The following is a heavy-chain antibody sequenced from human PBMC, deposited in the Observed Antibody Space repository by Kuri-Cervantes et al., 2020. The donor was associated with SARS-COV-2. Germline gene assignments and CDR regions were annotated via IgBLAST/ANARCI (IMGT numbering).Heavy chain of an antibody. Sequence: ETLSLTCAASGFTFSSYAMSWVRQAPGKGLEWVSAISGSGGSTYYADSVKGRFTISRDNSKNTLYLQMNSLRAEDTAVYYCARANVVVPAAMGFDPWGQGTLVTVSS. CDR2: ISGSGGST. D-gene: IGHD2-2*01. J-gene: IGHJ5*02. CDR3: ARANVVVPAAMGFDP. CDR1: GFTFSSYA. V-gene: IGHV3-23*01.